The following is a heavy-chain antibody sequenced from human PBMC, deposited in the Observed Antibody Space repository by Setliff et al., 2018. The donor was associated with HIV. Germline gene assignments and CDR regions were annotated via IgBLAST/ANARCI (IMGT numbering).Heavy chain of an antibody. D-gene: IGHD3-3*01. CDR2: IYYNGNT. CDR1: GGSISSRY. Sequence: SETLSLTCTVSGGSISSRYWSWIRQPPGKGLEWIGTIYYNGNTNYSPSLKSRVTISEDTSKKQVSLKLRSVTAADTAVYYCARGMDNFWTGFFAWGQGTLVTVSS. J-gene: IGHJ4*02. CDR3: ARGMDNFWTGFFA. V-gene: IGHV4-59*11.